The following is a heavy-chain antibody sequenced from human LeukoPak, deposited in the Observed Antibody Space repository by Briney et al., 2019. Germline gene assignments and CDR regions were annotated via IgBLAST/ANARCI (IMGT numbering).Heavy chain of an antibody. CDR3: ARSGGIPMVRGVTRYGMDV. V-gene: IGHV1-2*04. Sequence: GASVTVSCKTAEDIFSIYTISWVRQAPGQGRGWMGWIKPNSGGTNYAQKFQGWVTMTRDTSISTAYMELSRLRSDDTAVYYCARSGGIPMVRGVTRYGMDVWGKGTTVTVSS. CDR1: EDIFSIYT. CDR2: IKPNSGGT. D-gene: IGHD3-10*01. J-gene: IGHJ6*04.